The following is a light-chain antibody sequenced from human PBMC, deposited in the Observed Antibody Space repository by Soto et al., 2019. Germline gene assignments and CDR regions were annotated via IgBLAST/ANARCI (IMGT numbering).Light chain of an antibody. CDR3: QQRSNWPPYT. Sequence: EIVLTQSPATLSLSPGERATLSCRASQSLSSYLAWYQQKPGQAPRLLIYDASNRATGIPARFSGSGSGTDFTLTISSLEPEDFVVYYCQQRSNWPPYTFGQGTKLEIK. CDR1: QSLSSY. J-gene: IGKJ2*01. V-gene: IGKV3-11*01. CDR2: DAS.